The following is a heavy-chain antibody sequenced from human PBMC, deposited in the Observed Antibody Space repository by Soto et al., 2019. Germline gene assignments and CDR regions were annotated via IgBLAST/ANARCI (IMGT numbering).Heavy chain of an antibody. CDR3: ARAHGSGSYVDP. J-gene: IGHJ5*02. V-gene: IGHV4-59*01. Sequence: QVQLQESGPGLVKPSETLSLTCTVSGGSISSYYWSWIRQPPGKGLEWIGYIYYSGSTNYNPSLKSRVTISVDTSKNQFSLKLSSVTAADTAVYYCARAHGSGSYVDPWGQGTLVTVSS. D-gene: IGHD3-10*01. CDR1: GGSISSYY. CDR2: IYYSGST.